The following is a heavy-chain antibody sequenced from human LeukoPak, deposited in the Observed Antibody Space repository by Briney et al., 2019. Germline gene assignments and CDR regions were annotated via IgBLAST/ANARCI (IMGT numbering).Heavy chain of an antibody. CDR1: GFTFSSYS. D-gene: IGHD5-18*01. CDR3: ARGGEGGDTAFDI. V-gene: IGHV3-21*01. J-gene: IGHJ3*02. Sequence: GGSLRLSCAASGFTFSSYSMNWVRQAPGKGLEWVSSISSSSSYIYYADSVKGRFTISRDSAKNSLYLQMNSLRAEDTAVYYCARGGEGGDTAFDIWGQGTMVTVSS. CDR2: ISSSSSYI.